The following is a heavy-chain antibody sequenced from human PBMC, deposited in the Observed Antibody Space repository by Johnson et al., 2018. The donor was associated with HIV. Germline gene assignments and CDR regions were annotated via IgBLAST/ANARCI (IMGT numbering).Heavy chain of an antibody. D-gene: IGHD3-10*01. CDR1: GFTVSSNY. J-gene: IGHJ3*02. CDR2: IYSGGST. Sequence: QLVESGGGLIQPGGSLRLSCAASGFTVSSNYMSWVRQAPGKGLEWVSVIYSGGSTYYADSVKGRLTISSDNSKNTLYLQMTSRRAEDTAVYYCASQGVVRLEKAFDIWGQGTMVTVSS. CDR3: ASQGVVRLEKAFDI. V-gene: IGHV3-53*01.